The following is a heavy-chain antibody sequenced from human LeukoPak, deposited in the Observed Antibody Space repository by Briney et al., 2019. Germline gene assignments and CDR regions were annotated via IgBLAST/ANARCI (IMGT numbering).Heavy chain of an antibody. D-gene: IGHD2-2*01. CDR1: GGSIRSGGYY. CDR2: INHSGST. CDR3: ARGRGRYCSSTSCRYWFDP. J-gene: IGHJ5*02. Sequence: SETLSLTCSVSGGSIRSGGYYWSWIRQPPGKGLEWIGEINHSGSTNYNPSLKSRVTISVDTSKNQFSLKLSSVTAADTAVYYCARGRGRYCSSTSCRYWFDPWGQGTLVTVSS. V-gene: IGHV4-34*01.